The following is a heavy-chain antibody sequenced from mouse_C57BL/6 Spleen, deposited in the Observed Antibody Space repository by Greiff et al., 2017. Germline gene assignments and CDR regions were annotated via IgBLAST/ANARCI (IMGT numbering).Heavy chain of an antibody. J-gene: IGHJ2*01. V-gene: IGHV1-50*01. Sequence: QVHVKQPGAELVKPGASVKLSCKASGYTFTSYWMQWVKQRPGQGLEWIGEIDPSDSYTNYNQKFKGKATLTVDTSSSTAYMQLSSLTSEDSAVYYCARRDLYYYGSSGYWGQGTTLTVSS. D-gene: IGHD1-1*01. CDR2: IDPSDSYT. CDR3: ARRDLYYYGSSGY. CDR1: GYTFTSYW.